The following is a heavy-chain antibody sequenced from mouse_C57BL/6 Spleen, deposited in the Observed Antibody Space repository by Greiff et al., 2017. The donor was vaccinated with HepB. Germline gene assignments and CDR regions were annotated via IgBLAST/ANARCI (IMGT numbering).Heavy chain of an antibody. CDR1: GSTFTSYW. J-gene: IGHJ3*01. Sequence: QVQLQQPGAELVKPGASVKLSCKASGSTFTSYWMQWVKQRPGQGLEWIGEIDPSDSYTNYTQKFKGKATLTVDTSSSTAYMQLSSLTSEDSAVYYCARSYYGSSYFAYWGQGTLVTVSA. CDR3: ARSYYGSSYFAY. CDR2: IDPSDSYT. V-gene: IGHV1-50*01. D-gene: IGHD1-1*01.